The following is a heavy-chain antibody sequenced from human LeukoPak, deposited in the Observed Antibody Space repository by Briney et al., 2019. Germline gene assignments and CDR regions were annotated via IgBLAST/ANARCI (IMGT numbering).Heavy chain of an antibody. J-gene: IGHJ4*02. CDR1: GFTFDDYA. V-gene: IGHV3-9*01. CDR2: ISWNSGSI. CDR3: AKAESEEGDGYIGLFDY. Sequence: GGSLRLSCAASGFTFDDYAMHWVRQAPGKGLEWVSGISWNSGSIGYADSVKGRFTISRDNAKNSLYLQMNSLRAEDTALYYCAKAESEEGDGYIGLFDYWGQGTLVTVSS. D-gene: IGHD5-24*01.